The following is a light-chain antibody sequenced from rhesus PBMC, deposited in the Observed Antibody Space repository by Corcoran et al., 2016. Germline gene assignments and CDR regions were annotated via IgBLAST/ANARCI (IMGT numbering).Light chain of an antibody. J-gene: IGKJ1*01. CDR1: QGISNY. CDR2: YAS. Sequence: DIQMTQSPSSLSAYVGDTVTINCRASQGISNYLAWYQQKPGKATKPLIYYASNLESGVPSRFSGPGSGTDFTLTICSLQPEDFAIYYCQQHNTYPPTFGQGTKVEIK. V-gene: IGKV1S14*01. CDR3: QQHNTYPPT.